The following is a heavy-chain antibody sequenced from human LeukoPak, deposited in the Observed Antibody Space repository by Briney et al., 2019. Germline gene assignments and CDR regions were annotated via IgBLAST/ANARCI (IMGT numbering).Heavy chain of an antibody. J-gene: IGHJ6*02. CDR1: GGSISRSNYY. D-gene: IGHD3-3*01. CDR3: ARDLGPDFWSGYSYYYGMDV. CDR2: FYYSGTT. Sequence: SETLSLTCTVSGGSISRSNYYWGWIRQPPGKGLEWIGSFYYSGTTYYNPSLKSRVTISVDMAKNQFSLRLTSVTAADTAVYYCARDLGPDFWSGYSYYYGMDVWGQGTTVTVSS. V-gene: IGHV4-39*02.